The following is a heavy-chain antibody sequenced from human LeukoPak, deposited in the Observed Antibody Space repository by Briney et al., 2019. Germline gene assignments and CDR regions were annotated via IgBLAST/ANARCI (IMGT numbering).Heavy chain of an antibody. J-gene: IGHJ6*03. V-gene: IGHV1-18*01. CDR3: ARDSRVRGVDYYYYYMDV. Sequence: ASVKVSCKASGYTFTSYGISWVRQAPGQGLEWMGWISAYNGNTNYAQKLQGRVTMTTDTSTSTAYMELSSLRSEDSAVYYCARDSRVRGVDYYYYYMDVWGKGTTVTISS. CDR1: GYTFTSYG. D-gene: IGHD3-10*01. CDR2: ISAYNGNT.